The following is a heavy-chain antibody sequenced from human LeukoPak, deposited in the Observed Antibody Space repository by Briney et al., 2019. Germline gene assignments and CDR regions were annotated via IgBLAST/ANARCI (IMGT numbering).Heavy chain of an antibody. J-gene: IGHJ4*02. CDR2: INRNGDSL. CDR3: ARRIEMATIGFDH. D-gene: IGHD5-24*01. V-gene: IGHV3-20*04. CDR1: GFTFRTYA. Sequence: GGSLRLSCETSGFTFRTYAMSWVRQAPGKGLEWVSGINRNGDSLGYADSVKGRFTISRNNAKNSLYLQMDNLRAEDTAFYYCARRIEMATIGFDHWGQGALVTVSS.